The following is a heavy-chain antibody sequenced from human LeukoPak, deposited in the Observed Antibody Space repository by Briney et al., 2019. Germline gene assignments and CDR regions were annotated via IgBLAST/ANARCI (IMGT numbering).Heavy chain of an antibody. CDR2: ISGSGVSK. D-gene: IGHD3-10*01. J-gene: IGHJ4*02. CDR1: GFTFNTYA. Sequence: PGGSLRLSCAVSGFTFNTYAMNWVRQVPGKGLEWASSISGSGVSKYYPDSVRGRFTVSRDSSKNTIYLQMNSLRAEDTGLYYCAKGRSEGSGTYYPSFDDWGQGTQVTVSS. V-gene: IGHV3-23*01. CDR3: AKGRSEGSGTYYPSFDD.